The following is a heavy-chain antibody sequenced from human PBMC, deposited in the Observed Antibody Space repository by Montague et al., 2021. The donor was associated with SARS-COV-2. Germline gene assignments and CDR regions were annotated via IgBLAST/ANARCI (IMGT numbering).Heavy chain of an antibody. J-gene: IGHJ4*02. D-gene: IGHD2-15*01. CDR3: ARDGGFCSGDGCYFFDY. Sequence: SLRLSCAASGFTFSSYSMNWVRPAPGKGLDWVSYISSSSIPTYYADSVRGRSTISRDNAKKSLYLQIDSLRDEDTAVYYCARDGGFCSGDGCYFFDYWGQGTLVTVSS. V-gene: IGHV3-48*02. CDR2: ISSSSIPT. CDR1: GFTFSSYS.